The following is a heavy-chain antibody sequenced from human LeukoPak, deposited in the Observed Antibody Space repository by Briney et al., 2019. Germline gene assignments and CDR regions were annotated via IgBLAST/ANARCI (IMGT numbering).Heavy chain of an antibody. J-gene: IGHJ3*02. D-gene: IGHD3-10*01. CDR3: ARGIVRGVSAPDI. Sequence: PSETLSLTCTLSGGSISIYRWSWIRQLAGKGLEWMGRIDTSGNTNYNPSLNGRVTMSVDTSKTQFYLNLRSVTAADTAIYYCARGIVRGVSAPDIWGQGTMVTVSS. V-gene: IGHV4-4*07. CDR1: GGSISIYR. CDR2: IDTSGNT.